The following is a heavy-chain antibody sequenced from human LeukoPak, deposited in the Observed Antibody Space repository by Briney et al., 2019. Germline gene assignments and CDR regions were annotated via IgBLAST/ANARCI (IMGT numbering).Heavy chain of an antibody. V-gene: IGHV3-7*01. D-gene: IGHD7-27*01. CDR3: ARDDAWGSDN. J-gene: IGHJ4*02. CDR2: IKQDGSDK. CDR1: GFTFSRYW. Sequence: PGGSLRLSCAASGFTFSRYWMSWVRQAPGKGLEWVANIKQDGSDKYYVDSVKGRFTISRDNPKNSLFLQMNSLRAEDTAVYYCARDDAWGSDNWGQGTLVTVSS.